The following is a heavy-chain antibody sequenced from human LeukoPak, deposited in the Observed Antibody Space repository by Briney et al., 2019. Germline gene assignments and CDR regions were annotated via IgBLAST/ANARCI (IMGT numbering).Heavy chain of an antibody. D-gene: IGHD6-19*01. CDR1: GGSISGSL. J-gene: IGHJ4*02. CDR2: VYSSGNT. V-gene: IGHV4-4*07. Sequence: PSETLSLTCTVSGGSISGSLWTWIRQAAGKGREWIGRVYSSGNTNYNPSLKSRVTISVDKSKNQISLKLTSVTAADTALYYCARETGTSGWYFLDYWGQGTLVTVSS. CDR3: ARETGTSGWYFLDY.